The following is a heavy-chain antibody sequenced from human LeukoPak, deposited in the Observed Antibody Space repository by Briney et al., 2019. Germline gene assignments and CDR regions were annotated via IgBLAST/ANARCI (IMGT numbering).Heavy chain of an antibody. V-gene: IGHV1-69*13. D-gene: IGHD5-12*01. J-gene: IGHJ4*02. CDR3: AREGAMATILFDY. CDR2: IIPIFGTA. CDR1: GGTFSSYA. Sequence: GASVKVSCKASGGTFSSYAISWVRQAPGQGLEWMGGIIPIFGTANYAQKFQGRVTITADESTSTAYMEPSSLRSEDTAVYYCAREGAMATILFDYWGQGTLVTVSS.